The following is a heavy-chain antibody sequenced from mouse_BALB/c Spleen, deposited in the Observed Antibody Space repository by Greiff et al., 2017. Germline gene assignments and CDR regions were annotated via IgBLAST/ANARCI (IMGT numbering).Heavy chain of an antibody. CDR1: GYTFTSYY. CDR2: IYPGNVNT. J-gene: IGHJ4*01. Sequence: QVQLQQSGPELVKPGASVRISCKASGYTFTSYYIHWVKQRPGQGLEWIGWIYPGNVNTKYNEKFKGKATLTADKSSSTAYMQLSSLTSEDSAVYFCARATVGDYAMDYWGQGTSVTVSS. V-gene: IGHV1S56*01. CDR3: ARATVGDYAMDY. D-gene: IGHD1-1*01.